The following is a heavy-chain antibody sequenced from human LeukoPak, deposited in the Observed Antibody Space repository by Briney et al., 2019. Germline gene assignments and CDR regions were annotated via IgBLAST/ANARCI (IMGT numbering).Heavy chain of an antibody. V-gene: IGHV3-74*01. J-gene: IGHJ4*02. Sequence: GSLRLSCAGSGITFSSYWMHWVRQAPGKGLVWVSRINSDGRSTNYADSVKGRFTISRDNAKNTLYLQMNSLRAEDTAVYYCARSAYPGNSVIEDWGRGTLVTVSS. CDR1: GITFSSYW. CDR3: ARSAYPGNSVIED. D-gene: IGHD4-23*01. CDR2: INSDGRST.